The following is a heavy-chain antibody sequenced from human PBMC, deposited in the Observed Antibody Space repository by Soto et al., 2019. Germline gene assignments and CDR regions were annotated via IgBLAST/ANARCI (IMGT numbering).Heavy chain of an antibody. CDR2: FNPYGGTT. Sequence: VQLMQSGPEVKKPGASLKLSCKTSGYTFSDYYIHWVRQAPGQGLEWMGVFNPYGGTTDYAQNYQGRVTMTGDTSTRTVYMEMPRLRYADTAIYYCATLGGSYDWGQGTLITVSS. D-gene: IGHD3-16*01. CDR3: ATLGGSYD. CDR1: GYTFSDYY. V-gene: IGHV1-46*01. J-gene: IGHJ4*02.